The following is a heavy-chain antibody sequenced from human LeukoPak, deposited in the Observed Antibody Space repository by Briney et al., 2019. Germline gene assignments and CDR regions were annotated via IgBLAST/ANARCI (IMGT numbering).Heavy chain of an antibody. CDR2: IRTRAYGGTT. V-gene: IGHV3-49*04. CDR1: GFTFGDYA. CDR3: TRGRDYCDYTWNYFVH. J-gene: IGHJ4*02. Sequence: GGSLTLSCTGSGFTFGDYAMSWVRQAPGKGLEWVSFIRTRAYGGTTEYAASVEDRFIISRYDSKSIAYLQMNSLKIEDTTVYYCTRGRDYCDYTWNYFVHWGQGTLVTVSS. D-gene: IGHD4-17*01.